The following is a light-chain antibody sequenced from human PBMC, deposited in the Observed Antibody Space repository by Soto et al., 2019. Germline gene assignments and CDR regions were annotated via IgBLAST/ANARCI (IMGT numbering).Light chain of an antibody. Sequence: QSALTQPASVSGSPGQSITISCTGTSSDIGSHNLVSWYQQHPGKAPKLIIYEVTKRPSGVSNRFSGSKSGNTASLTISGLQADDEADYYCCSYASSSLPYVFATGTKLTVL. CDR1: SSDIGSHNL. J-gene: IGLJ1*01. V-gene: IGLV2-23*02. CDR2: EVT. CDR3: CSYASSSLPYV.